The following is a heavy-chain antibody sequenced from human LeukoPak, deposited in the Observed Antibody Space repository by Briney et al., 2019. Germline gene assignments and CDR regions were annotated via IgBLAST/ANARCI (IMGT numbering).Heavy chain of an antibody. V-gene: IGHV1-69*05. D-gene: IGHD5-12*01. Sequence: SVKVSCKASGGTFSSYAISWVRQAPGQGLEWMGGIIPIFGTANYAQKFQGRVTITTDESTSTAYMELSSLRSEDTAVYYCGRSRGYSGHNPSGPSNWSDPWGQGTLVTVSS. CDR3: GRSRGYSGHNPSGPSNWSDP. CDR2: IIPIFGTA. CDR1: GGTFSSYA. J-gene: IGHJ5*02.